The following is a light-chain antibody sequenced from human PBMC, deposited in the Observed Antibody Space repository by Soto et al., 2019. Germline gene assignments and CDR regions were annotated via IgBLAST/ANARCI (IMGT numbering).Light chain of an antibody. CDR3: QQYGSSPWT. CDR1: QSVSSSY. J-gene: IGKJ1*01. CDR2: GAS. Sequence: EIVLTQSPGTLSLSPGERATLSCRASQSVSSSYLAWYQQKPGQAPRLLLYGASSRATGIPDRFSGSGSGPDFTLTISRLEPEDFAVYYCQQYGSSPWTFGQGNKVDIK. V-gene: IGKV3-20*01.